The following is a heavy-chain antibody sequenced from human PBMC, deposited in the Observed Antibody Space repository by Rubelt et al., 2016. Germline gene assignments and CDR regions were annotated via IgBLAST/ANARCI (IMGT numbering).Heavy chain of an antibody. CDR1: GGSFSGYY. J-gene: IGHJ6*02. CDR3: ARDSTPVLVVVAYGLDV. Sequence: QVQLQQWGAGLLNPSETLSLTCAVYGGSFSGYYWSWIRQPPGKGLAWIGEINHSGSTTYNPSLKSRVTISVDTSKNQFSLSLTPVTAADTAVYYCARDSTPVLVVVAYGLDVWGQGTTVTVSS. D-gene: IGHD3-22*01. V-gene: IGHV4-34*01. CDR2: INHSGST.